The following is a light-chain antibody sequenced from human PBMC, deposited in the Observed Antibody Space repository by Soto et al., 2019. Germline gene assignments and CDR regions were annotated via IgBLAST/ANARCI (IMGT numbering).Light chain of an antibody. V-gene: IGLV2-23*02. J-gene: IGLJ2*01. CDR3: CSYVGIRNFV. CDR2: EVN. CDR1: SSDIGGFDL. Sequence: QSVLTQPDSLSGSPGQSITISCTGSSSDIGGFDLVSWYQQHPGKAPKLLLYEVNKRPSGVYNRVSGSKSGNTASLTISGLQADDEAYYYCCSYVGIRNFVFGGGTKLTVL.